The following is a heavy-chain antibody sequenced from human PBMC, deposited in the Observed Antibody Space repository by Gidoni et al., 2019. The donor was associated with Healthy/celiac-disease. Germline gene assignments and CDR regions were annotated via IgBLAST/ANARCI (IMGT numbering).Heavy chain of an antibody. CDR2: ISYDGSNK. CDR1: GFTFSSYG. D-gene: IGHD6-6*01. Sequence: QVQLVESGGGVVQPGRSLRLSCAASGFTFSSYGMHWVRQAPGKGLEWVAVISYDGSNKYYADSVKGRFTISRDNSKNTLYLQMNSLRAEDTAVYYCARAPTYSSSSGIDYWGQGTLVTVSS. CDR3: ARAPTYSSSSGIDY. V-gene: IGHV3-30*03. J-gene: IGHJ4*02.